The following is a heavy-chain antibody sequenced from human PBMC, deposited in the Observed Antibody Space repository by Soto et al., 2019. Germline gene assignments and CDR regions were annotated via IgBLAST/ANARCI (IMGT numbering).Heavy chain of an antibody. J-gene: IGHJ6*02. CDR1: GYTFTSYC. CDR2: ISAYNGNT. Sequence: ASVEVSCKXSGYTFTSYCISWVRQAPGQGLEWMGWISAYNGNTTYAQKLQGRVTMTTDPSTSTAYMELRSLRPDDTAVYYRASDSSGPEVYYYRMDVCGQGTTVTVSS. CDR3: ASDSSGPEVYYYRMDV. D-gene: IGHD3-22*01. V-gene: IGHV1-18*04.